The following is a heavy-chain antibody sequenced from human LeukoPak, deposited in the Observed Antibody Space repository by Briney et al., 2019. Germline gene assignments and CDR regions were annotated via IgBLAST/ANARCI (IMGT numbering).Heavy chain of an antibody. J-gene: IGHJ4*02. V-gene: IGHV4-39*01. CDR3: ALTRLYDSSGYYSYFDY. CDR2: IYYSGST. CDR1: GGSISSSSYY. Sequence: ASETLSLTCTVSGGSISSSSYYWGWIRQPPGKGLEWIGSIYYSGSTYYNPSLKSRVTISVDTSKNQFSLKLSSVTAADTAVYYCALTRLYDSSGYYSYFDYWGQGTLVTVSS. D-gene: IGHD3-22*01.